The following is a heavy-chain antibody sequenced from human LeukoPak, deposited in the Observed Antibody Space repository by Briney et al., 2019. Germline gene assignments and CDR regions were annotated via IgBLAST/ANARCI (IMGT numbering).Heavy chain of an antibody. CDR3: ASPKHYYYGMDV. CDR1: GGTFSSYA. Sequence: ASVKVSCKASGGTFSSYAISWVRQAPGQGLEWMGWINAGNGNTKYSQKFQGRVTITRDTSASTAYMELSSLRSEDTAVYYCASPKHYYYGMDVWGQGTTVTVSS. CDR2: INAGNGNT. J-gene: IGHJ6*02. V-gene: IGHV1-3*01.